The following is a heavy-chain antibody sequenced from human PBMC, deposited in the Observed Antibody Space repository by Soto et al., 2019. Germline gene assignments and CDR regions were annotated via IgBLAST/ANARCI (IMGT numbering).Heavy chain of an antibody. CDR2: INAGNGNT. CDR3: ARDRLLRFLDVFAI. J-gene: IGHJ3*02. Sequence: ASVKASWKAPGYSYTSCAMHWVRQAPGQRLEWMGWINAGNGNTKYSQKFQGRVTITRDTSASTAYMELSSLRSEDTAVYYCARDRLLRFLDVFAIWGQGTMVTVSS. D-gene: IGHD3-3*01. CDR1: GYSYTSCA. V-gene: IGHV1-3*01.